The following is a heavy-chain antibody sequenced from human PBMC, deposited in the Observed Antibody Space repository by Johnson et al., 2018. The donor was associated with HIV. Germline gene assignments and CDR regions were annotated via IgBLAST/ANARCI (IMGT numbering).Heavy chain of an antibody. CDR1: GFTVYSNY. D-gene: IGHD2-2*01. CDR3: ARGIQPDAFDI. J-gene: IGHJ3*02. Sequence: VHLVESGGGLIQPGGSLRLSCAASGFTVYSNYMNWVRQAPGKGLEWVSVIYSGGSTYYADSVKGRFTISRDNSKNTLYLQMNSLRAEDTAVYYCARGIQPDAFDIWGQGTMVTVSS. CDR2: IYSGGST. V-gene: IGHV3-66*03.